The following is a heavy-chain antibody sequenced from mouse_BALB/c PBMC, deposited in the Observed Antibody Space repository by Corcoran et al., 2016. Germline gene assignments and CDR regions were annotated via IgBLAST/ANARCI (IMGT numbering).Heavy chain of an antibody. CDR2: INPYYGST. D-gene: IGHD2-1*01. CDR3: AIYGNYAMDY. Sequence: EIQLQQTGPELVKPGASVKISCKASGYSFTDYIMLWVKQSHGKSLEWIGNINPYYGSTSYNLKLKGKATLTVDKFSITAYMQLNSLTAEDSAIYYCAIYGNYAMDYWGQGTSVTVSS. CDR1: GYSFTDYI. V-gene: IGHV1-39*01. J-gene: IGHJ4*01.